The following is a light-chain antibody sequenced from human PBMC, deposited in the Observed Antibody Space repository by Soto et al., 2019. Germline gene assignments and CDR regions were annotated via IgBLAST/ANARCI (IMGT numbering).Light chain of an antibody. CDR2: EVS. Sequence: ALAQPSSVSGSPGQSITFSCTGTSTDVGGYNYVSWYQHHPGKGPKLIIYEVSNRPSGVSDRFSGSKSGNKASLIISNLEAEDESDYYCGSYTSTDTPFVFGTGTKVTVL. J-gene: IGLJ1*01. CDR1: STDVGGYNY. CDR3: GSYTSTDTPFV. V-gene: IGLV2-14*01.